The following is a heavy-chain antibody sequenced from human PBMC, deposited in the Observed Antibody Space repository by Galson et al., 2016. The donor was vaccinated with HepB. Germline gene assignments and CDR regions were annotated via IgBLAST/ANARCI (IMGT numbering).Heavy chain of an antibody. CDR1: GGTFGNYA. D-gene: IGHD5-18*01. V-gene: IGHV1-69*13. CDR3: ARAMGGYTYGWKGAEYYYYGMDV. CDR2: IIPMSGTT. Sequence: SVKVSCKASGGTFGNYAISWVRQAPGQGLEWMGGIIPMSGTTTYAQKFQGRVTITADESTSIAYMELSSLRSEDTAVYYCARAMGGYTYGWKGAEYYYYGMDVWGQGTTVTVSS. J-gene: IGHJ6*02.